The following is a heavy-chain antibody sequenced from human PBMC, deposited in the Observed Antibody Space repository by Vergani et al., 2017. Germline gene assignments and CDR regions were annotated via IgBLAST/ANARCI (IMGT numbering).Heavy chain of an antibody. Sequence: EVQLVESGGGLVKRGGSLRLSCAASGFTFSSYSMNWVRQAPGKGLEWVSSISSSSSYIHYSDSLKGLFTISRENAKSSLYLQINSLRAEDTAVYYCATGGSNDYDGGYWGQGTLVTVSS. J-gene: IGHJ4*02. CDR2: ISSSSSYI. CDR1: GFTFSSYS. V-gene: IGHV3-21*01. D-gene: IGHD3-22*01. CDR3: ATGGSNDYDGGY.